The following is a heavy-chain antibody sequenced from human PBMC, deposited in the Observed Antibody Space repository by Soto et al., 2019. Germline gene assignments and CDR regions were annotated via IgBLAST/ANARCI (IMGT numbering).Heavy chain of an antibody. CDR3: ATMDGYFQF. CDR1: GFRFSSYS. J-gene: IGHJ4*02. Sequence: GGSLRLSCADSGFRFSSYSMSWVRQAPGKGLEWVSAITGSGDKTYYADSVKGRFTISRDNSKKTHYLQMSSLRAEDSAIYYCATMDGYFQFWGQGTLVTVSS. D-gene: IGHD4-17*01. CDR2: ITGSGDKT. V-gene: IGHV3-23*01.